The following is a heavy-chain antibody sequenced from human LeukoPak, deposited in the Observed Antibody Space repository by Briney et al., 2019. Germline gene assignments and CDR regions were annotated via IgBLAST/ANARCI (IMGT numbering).Heavy chain of an antibody. J-gene: IGHJ1*01. V-gene: IGHV3-15*01. CDR1: GITFSNVW. CDR3: TTQTTAITGH. CDR2: IKSKRDGGTT. Sequence: PWESLTRNCAGSGITFSNVWMSWVSQAPGKGLEWVGRIKSKRDGGTTDYAAPVKGRFTVSRDDSKNTLYLQMNSPKTEDTAVYYCTTQTTAITGHRGQGTPITVSP. D-gene: IGHD4-17*01.